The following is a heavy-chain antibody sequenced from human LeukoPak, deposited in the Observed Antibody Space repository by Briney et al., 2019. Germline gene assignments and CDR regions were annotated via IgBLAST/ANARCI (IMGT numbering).Heavy chain of an antibody. Sequence: GGSLRLSCAASGFTFSSYGMSWVRQAPGKGLEWVSSISSSSSYIYYAGSVKGRFTISRDNAKNSLYLQMNSLRAEDTAVYYCASVEVGPEGHWGQGTLVTVSS. D-gene: IGHD1-1*01. CDR3: ASVEVGPEGH. V-gene: IGHV3-21*01. CDR1: GFTFSSYG. CDR2: ISSSSSYI. J-gene: IGHJ4*02.